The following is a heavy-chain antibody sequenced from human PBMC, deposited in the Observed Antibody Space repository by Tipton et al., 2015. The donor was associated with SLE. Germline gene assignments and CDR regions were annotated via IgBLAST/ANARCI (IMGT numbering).Heavy chain of an antibody. J-gene: IGHJ4*02. CDR2: INHSGST. D-gene: IGHD6-13*01. CDR1: GGSISSYY. CDR3: ASHTSSWTGMGY. Sequence: LRLSCTVSGGSISSYYWSWIRQPPGKGLEWIGEINHSGSTNYNPSLKSRVTISVDTSKNQFSLKLSSVTAADTAVYYCASHTSSWTGMGYWGQGTLVTVSS. V-gene: IGHV4-34*01.